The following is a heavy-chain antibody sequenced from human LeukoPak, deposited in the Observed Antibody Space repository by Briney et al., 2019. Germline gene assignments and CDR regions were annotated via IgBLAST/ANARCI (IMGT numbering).Heavy chain of an antibody. V-gene: IGHV4-34*01. Sequence: SETLSLTCTVYGGSFSGYYWSWIRQPPGKGLEWIGEINHSGSTNYNPSLKSRVTISGDTSKNQFSLKLSSVTAADTAVYFCARGGRDTVEVVAATPPPQTYYFDFWGQGTLVTVSS. CDR3: ARGGRDTVEVVAATPPPQTYYFDF. CDR2: INHSGST. D-gene: IGHD2-15*01. J-gene: IGHJ4*02. CDR1: GGSFSGYY.